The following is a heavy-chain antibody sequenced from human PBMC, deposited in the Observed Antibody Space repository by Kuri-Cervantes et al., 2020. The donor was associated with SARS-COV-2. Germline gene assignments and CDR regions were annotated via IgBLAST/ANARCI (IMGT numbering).Heavy chain of an antibody. CDR1: GYTFTSYG. CDR2: ISAYNGNT. Sequence: ASVKVSCKASGYTFTSYGISWVRQAPGQWLEWMGWISAYNGNTNYAQKFQGRVTITADKSTSAAYMELSSLRSEDTAVYYCARDRDNYFDYWGQGTLVTVSS. J-gene: IGHJ4*02. CDR3: ARDRDNYFDY. V-gene: IGHV1-18*01. D-gene: IGHD3-10*01.